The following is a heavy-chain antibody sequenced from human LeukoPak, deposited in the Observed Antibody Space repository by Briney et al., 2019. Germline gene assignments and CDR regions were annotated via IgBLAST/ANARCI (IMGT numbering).Heavy chain of an antibody. D-gene: IGHD3-22*01. Sequence: ASVKVSCKASGGTFSSYAISWVRQAPGQGLEWMGGIIPIFGTANYAQKFQGRVTIAADESTSTAYIELSSLRSEDTAVYYCARDRGYDSSGYYYSFDYWGQGTLVTVSS. CDR2: IIPIFGTA. J-gene: IGHJ4*02. V-gene: IGHV1-69*13. CDR1: GGTFSSYA. CDR3: ARDRGYDSSGYYYSFDY.